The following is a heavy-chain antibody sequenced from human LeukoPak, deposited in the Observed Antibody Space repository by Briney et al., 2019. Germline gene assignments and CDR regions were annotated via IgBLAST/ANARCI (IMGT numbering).Heavy chain of an antibody. CDR2: INPNTGDT. J-gene: IGHJ6*03. CDR1: GYLFIVYN. D-gene: IGHD4-11*01. Sequence: GASVKVSCKASGYLFIVYNIHWGRQAPGQGLEWMGWINPNTGDTNYAQKFQGRVTMTRDTSISTVYMELRSLTYEDTALYYCARRFDYGNHAFHHYYMDVWGKGTTVSISS. CDR3: ARRFDYGNHAFHHYYMDV. V-gene: IGHV1-2*02.